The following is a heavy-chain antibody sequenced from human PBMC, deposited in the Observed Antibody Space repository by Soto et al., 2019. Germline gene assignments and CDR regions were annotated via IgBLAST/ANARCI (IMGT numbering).Heavy chain of an antibody. D-gene: IGHD5-12*01. CDR1: GGPISSGGYY. V-gene: IGHV4-31*03. CDR3: ARAPRSYGGRGGIDP. CDR2: IYTSGNT. J-gene: IGHJ5*02. Sequence: PSETLSLTCSVSGGPISSGGYYLTWIRQHPEKGLEWIGNIYTSGNTYYNPSLQSRLTISVDTSKNQFSLKLSSVTAADTAIYYCARAPRSYGGRGGIDPWGQVILVTVSS.